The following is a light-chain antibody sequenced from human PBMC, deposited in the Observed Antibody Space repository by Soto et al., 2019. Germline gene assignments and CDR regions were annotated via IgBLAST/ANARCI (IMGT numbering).Light chain of an antibody. CDR1: SSDVGGYNY. CDR3: SSYSGTNYHYV. Sequence: QSALTQPPSASGSFGQSVTISCTGTSSDVGGYNYVSWYQQHPGKAPKLMIYEVSERPSGVPDRFSGSKSGNTASLTVSGLQADDEADYYCSSYSGTNYHYVFGTGTRSP. V-gene: IGLV2-8*01. CDR2: EVS. J-gene: IGLJ1*01.